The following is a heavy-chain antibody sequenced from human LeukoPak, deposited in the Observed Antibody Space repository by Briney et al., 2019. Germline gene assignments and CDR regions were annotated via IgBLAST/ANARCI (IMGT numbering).Heavy chain of an antibody. Sequence: GGSLRLSCAASRFTVSSNYMSWVRQAPWKGLEWVSVIYSGGGTYYADSVKGRFTISRDNSKNTLYLQMNSLRAEDTAVYYCAKDRQSVVAATMMDYWGQGTLVTVSS. D-gene: IGHD2-15*01. CDR1: RFTVSSNY. V-gene: IGHV3-53*01. CDR3: AKDRQSVVAATMMDY. J-gene: IGHJ4*02. CDR2: IYSGGGT.